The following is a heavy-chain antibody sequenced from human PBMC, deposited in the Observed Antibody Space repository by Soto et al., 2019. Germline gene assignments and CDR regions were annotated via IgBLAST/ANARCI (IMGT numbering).Heavy chain of an antibody. D-gene: IGHD4-17*01. CDR1: GVTFSSYA. CDR2: ISYDGSNK. J-gene: IGHJ4*02. Sequence: GGSLRLSCAASGVTFSSYAMHWVRQAPGKGLEWVAVISYDGSNKYYADSVKGRFTISRDNSKNTLYLQMNSLRAEDTAVYFCARPALLVTTFDSWGQGT. CDR3: ARPALLVTTFDS. V-gene: IGHV3-30-3*01.